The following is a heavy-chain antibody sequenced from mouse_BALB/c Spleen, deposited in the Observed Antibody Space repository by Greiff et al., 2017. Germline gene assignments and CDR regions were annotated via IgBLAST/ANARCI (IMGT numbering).Heavy chain of an antibody. D-gene: IGHD2-4*01. CDR2: ILPGSGST. Sequence: VKLVESGAELMKPGASVKISCKATGYTFSSYWIEWVKQRPGHGLEWIGEILPGSGSTNYNEKFKGKATFTADTSSNTAYMQLSSLTSEDSAVYYCALMITWFAYWGQGTLVTVSA. J-gene: IGHJ3*01. CDR3: ALMITWFAY. V-gene: IGHV1-9*01. CDR1: GYTFSSYW.